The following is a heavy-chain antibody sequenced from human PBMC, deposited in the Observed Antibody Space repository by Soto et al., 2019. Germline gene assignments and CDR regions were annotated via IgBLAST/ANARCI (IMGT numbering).Heavy chain of an antibody. Sequence: QVQLVESGGGVVQPGRSLRLSCAASGFTFSSYAMHWGRQAPGKGLEWVAVISYDGSNKYYADSVKGRFTISRDTSKNTLYLKMNSLRAEHRAVYYCARGSGRSMIVVVITVDAFDIWGQGTMVTVSS. J-gene: IGHJ3*02. CDR3: ARGSGRSMIVVVITVDAFDI. D-gene: IGHD3-22*01. CDR2: ISYDGSNK. CDR1: GFTFSSYA. V-gene: IGHV3-30-3*01.